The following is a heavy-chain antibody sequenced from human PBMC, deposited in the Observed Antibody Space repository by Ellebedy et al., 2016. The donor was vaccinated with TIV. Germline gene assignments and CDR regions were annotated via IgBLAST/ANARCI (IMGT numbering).Heavy chain of an antibody. CDR3: ARELTTVTTFRYYYYGMDV. CDR2: ISAYNGNT. J-gene: IGHJ6*02. V-gene: IGHV1-18*01. D-gene: IGHD4-17*01. Sequence: AASVKVSCKASGYTFTSYGISWVRQAPGQGLEWMGWISAYNGNTNYAQKLQGRVTMTTDTSTSTAYMELRSLRSDDTAVYYCARELTTVTTFRYYYYGMDVWGQGTTVTVSS. CDR1: GYTFTSYG.